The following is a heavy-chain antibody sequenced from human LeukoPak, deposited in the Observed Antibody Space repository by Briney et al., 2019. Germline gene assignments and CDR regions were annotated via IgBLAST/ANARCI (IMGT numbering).Heavy chain of an antibody. CDR3: ARDLWGSRYYFDY. CDR1: GYSISSGYY. CDR2: IYHSGST. J-gene: IGHJ4*02. Sequence: PSETLSLTCTVSGYSISSGYYWGWIRQPPGKGLEWIGSIYHSGSTYYNPPLKSRVTISVDTSKNQFSLKLSSVTAADTAVYYCARDLWGSRYYFDYWGQGTLVTVSS. V-gene: IGHV4-38-2*02. D-gene: IGHD7-27*01.